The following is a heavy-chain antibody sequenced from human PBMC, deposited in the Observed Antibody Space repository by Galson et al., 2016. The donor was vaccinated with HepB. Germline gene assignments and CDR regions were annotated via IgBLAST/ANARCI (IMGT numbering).Heavy chain of an antibody. CDR3: PRVSWTGYSASNLFAL. V-gene: IGHV5-51*01. Sequence: QSGAEVKTSGESLKISCRGSGYTFDSYWIGWVRQMPGRGLEWMGIIYPGDFDTGCSPSFQGQVTISVDKTISTAYLQWSSLTATDTAVYYCPRVSWTGYSASNLFALWGQGTLVTVSS. D-gene: IGHD3/OR15-3a*01. J-gene: IGHJ5*02. CDR1: GYTFDSYW. CDR2: IYPGDFDT.